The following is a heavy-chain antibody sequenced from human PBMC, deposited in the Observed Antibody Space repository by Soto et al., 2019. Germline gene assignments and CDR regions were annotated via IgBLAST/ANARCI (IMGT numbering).Heavy chain of an antibody. Sequence: SLTCAVSGGNISGSGWRRTVRQTKGKGLEWIGEIYHSGSTNYNPSLKSRVTISVDKSKNQFSLKLSSVTAADTAVYYCARDQPPNYDFWSGGYYYGMDVWGQGTTVTVSS. CDR2: IYHSGST. CDR3: ARDQPPNYDFWSGGYYYGMDV. J-gene: IGHJ6*02. D-gene: IGHD3-3*01. V-gene: IGHV4-4*02. CDR1: GGNISGSGW.